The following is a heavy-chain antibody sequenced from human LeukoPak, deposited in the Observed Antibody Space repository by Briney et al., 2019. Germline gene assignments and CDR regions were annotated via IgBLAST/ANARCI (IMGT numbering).Heavy chain of an antibody. J-gene: IGHJ3*02. D-gene: IGHD3-16*02. CDR1: GFTFSSYA. CDR2: ISGSGGST. V-gene: IGHV3-23*01. CDR3: AKGFHLTDYDYVWGSYRYPYDAFDI. Sequence: PGGSLRLYCAASGFTFSSYAMSWVRQAPAKGLEWVSAISGSGGSTYYADSVKGRFTISRDNSKNTLYLQMNSLTAEDTGVYYCAKGFHLTDYDYVWGSYRYPYDAFDIWGQGTMVTVSS.